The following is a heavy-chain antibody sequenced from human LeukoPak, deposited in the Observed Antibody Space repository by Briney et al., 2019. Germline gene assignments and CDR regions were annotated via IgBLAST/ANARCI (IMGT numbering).Heavy chain of an antibody. D-gene: IGHD5-12*01. CDR3: ARLVVVATVIDYYYYGMDV. J-gene: IGHJ6*02. Sequence: SETLSLTCAVYGGSFSGYHWAWIRQPPGKGLEWIGEINHSGSTNYTPSLKRRVTISLDTSKDQFSLKLSSVTAADTAVYYCARLVVVATVIDYYYYGMDVWGQGTTVTVSS. CDR2: INHSGST. CDR1: GGSFSGYH. V-gene: IGHV4-34*01.